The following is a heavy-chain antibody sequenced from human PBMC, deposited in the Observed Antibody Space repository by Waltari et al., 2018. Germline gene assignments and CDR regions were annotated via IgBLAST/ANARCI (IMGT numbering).Heavy chain of an antibody. CDR2: IKSKTDGGTT. CDR3: TTPTYNYAYYYYYGMDV. J-gene: IGHJ6*02. V-gene: IGHV3-15*07. CDR1: GFTFSNAW. D-gene: IGHD3-22*01. Sequence: EVQLVESEGGLVKPGGSLRLSCAASGFTFSNAWMSWVRQAPGKGLEWVGRIKSKTDGGTTDYAAPGKGRFTISRDDSKNTLYLQMNSLKTEDTAMYYCTTPTYNYAYYYYYGMDVWGQGTTVTVSS.